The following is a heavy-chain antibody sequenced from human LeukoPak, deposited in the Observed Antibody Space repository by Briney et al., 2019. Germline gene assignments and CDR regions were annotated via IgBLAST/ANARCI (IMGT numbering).Heavy chain of an antibody. Sequence: GGSLRLSCAASGFTFSSYSMNWVRQAPGKGLEWVSSISSSSSYIYYADSVKGRFTISRDNAKNSLYLQMSNLRAEDTAVYYCARELISTTWRGNRSYFDLWGRGTLVTVSS. CDR2: ISSSSSYI. J-gene: IGHJ2*01. D-gene: IGHD1-1*01. V-gene: IGHV3-21*04. CDR1: GFTFSSYS. CDR3: ARELISTTWRGNRSYFDL.